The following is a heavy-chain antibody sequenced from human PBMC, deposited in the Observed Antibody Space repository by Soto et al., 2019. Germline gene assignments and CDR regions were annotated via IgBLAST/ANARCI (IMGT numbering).Heavy chain of an antibody. CDR3: AKEGAPAYSNYPGY. CDR2: ISGSGGST. J-gene: IGHJ4*02. D-gene: IGHD4-4*01. V-gene: IGHV3-23*01. CDR1: GFTFSSYA. Sequence: GGSLRLSCAASGFTFSSYAMSWVRQAPGKGLEWVSAISGSGGSTYYADSVKGRFTISRDNSKNTLYPQMNSLRAEDTAVYYCAKEGAPAYSNYPGYWGRGTLVTVSS.